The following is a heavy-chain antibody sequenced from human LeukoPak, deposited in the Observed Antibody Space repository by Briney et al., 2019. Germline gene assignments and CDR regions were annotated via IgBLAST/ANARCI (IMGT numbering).Heavy chain of an antibody. CDR3: ARGKSTFGGVIPKDAFDI. Sequence: VASVKVSCKASGGTFSSYAISWVRQAPGQGLEWMGGIIPIFGTANYAQKFQGRVTITTDESTSTAYMELSSLRSEDTAVYYCARGKSTFGGVIPKDAFDIWGQGTMVTVSS. CDR1: GGTFSSYA. CDR2: IIPIFGTA. J-gene: IGHJ3*02. V-gene: IGHV1-69*05. D-gene: IGHD3-16*02.